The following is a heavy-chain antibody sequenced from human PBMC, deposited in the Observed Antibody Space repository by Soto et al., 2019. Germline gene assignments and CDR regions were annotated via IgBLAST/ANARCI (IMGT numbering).Heavy chain of an antibody. D-gene: IGHD3-9*01. CDR1: GGSLSSYY. CDR3: AGLLRYFWFDP. CDR2: IYYSGST. V-gene: IGHV4-59*01. J-gene: IGHJ5*02. Sequence: SETLSLTCTVSGGSLSSYYWRWIRQPPGKGLEWIGYIYYSGSTNYNPSLKSRVTISVDTSKNQFSLKLSSVTAADTAVYYCAGLLRYFWFDPWGQGTLVTVS.